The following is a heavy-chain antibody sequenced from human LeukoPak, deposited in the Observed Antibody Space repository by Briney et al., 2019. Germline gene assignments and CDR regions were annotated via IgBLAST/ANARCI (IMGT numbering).Heavy chain of an antibody. CDR1: GGSFSGYY. J-gene: IGHJ4*02. CDR3: ARSRSSGWYRDY. V-gene: IGHV4-34*01. Sequence: SETLSLTCAVYGGSFSGYYWSWIRQPPGKGLEWIGEINHSGSTNYNPSLKSRVTISVDTSKNQFSLKLSSVTAADTAVYYCARSRSSGWYRDYWGQETLVTVSS. CDR2: INHSGST. D-gene: IGHD6-19*01.